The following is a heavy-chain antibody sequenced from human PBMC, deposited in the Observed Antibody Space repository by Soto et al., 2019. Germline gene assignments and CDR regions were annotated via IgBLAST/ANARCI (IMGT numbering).Heavy chain of an antibody. Sequence: SQTIPRTYALSGDNVDTNHDTWDPITQSPKKGFEWLGRTYYRSKWYYDYALSVKSRITINPDTSNNQLSLQLNSVTPDDTAVYYCVRLIGNSWLDSWGQGTLVTVSS. CDR2: TYYRSKWYY. D-gene: IGHD3-16*01. J-gene: IGHJ5*01. V-gene: IGHV6-1*01. CDR1: GDNVDTNHDT. CDR3: VRLIGNSWLDS.